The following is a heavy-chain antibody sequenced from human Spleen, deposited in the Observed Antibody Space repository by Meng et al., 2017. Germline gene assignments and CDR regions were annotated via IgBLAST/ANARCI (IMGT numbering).Heavy chain of an antibody. V-gene: IGHV3-30*04. J-gene: IGHJ4*02. CDR3: ARDLIAAAFFGMDFDY. D-gene: IGHD6-13*01. CDR2: ISYDGSNK. CDR1: GFTFSSYA. Sequence: GESLKISCAASGFTFSSYAMHWVRQAPGKGLEWVAVISYDGSNKYYADSVKGRFTISRDNSKNTLYLQMNSLRAEDTAVYYCARDLIAAAFFGMDFDYWGQGTLVTVSS.